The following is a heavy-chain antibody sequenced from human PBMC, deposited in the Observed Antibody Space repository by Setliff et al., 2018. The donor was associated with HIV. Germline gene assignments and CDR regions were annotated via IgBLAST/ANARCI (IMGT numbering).Heavy chain of an antibody. CDR2: ISAYNGNT. Sequence: GASVKVSCKASGYTFTSYGISWVRQAPGQGLEWMGWISAYNGNTNYAQKLQGGVTMTTDTSTSTAYMELRSLRSDDTAVYYCARVGSVVVVTAIDYWGQGTLVTVSS. J-gene: IGHJ4*02. D-gene: IGHD2-21*02. CDR3: ARVGSVVVVTAIDY. V-gene: IGHV1-18*01. CDR1: GYTFTSYG.